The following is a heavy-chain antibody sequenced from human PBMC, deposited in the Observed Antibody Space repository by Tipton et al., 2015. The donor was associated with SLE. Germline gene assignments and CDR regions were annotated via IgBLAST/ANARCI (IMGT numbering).Heavy chain of an antibody. CDR3: ARDLEGYSCAWFT. CDR2: VYHSGTT. D-gene: IGHD6-6*01. J-gene: IGHJ5*02. V-gene: IGHV4-38-2*02. CDR1: GYSISSGYY. Sequence: TLSLTCTVSGYSISSGYYWGWIRQPPGKGLEWIGSVYHSGTTYYKPSLKSRLIISVDTSKNQFSLKLSSVTAADTAVYYCARDLEGYSCAWFTWGQGTLVTVSS.